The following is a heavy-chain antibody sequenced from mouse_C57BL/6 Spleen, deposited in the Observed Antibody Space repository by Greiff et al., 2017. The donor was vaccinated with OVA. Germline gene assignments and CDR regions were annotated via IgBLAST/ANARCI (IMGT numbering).Heavy chain of an antibody. CDR3: ARGNYSNFGFAY. Sequence: QVQLQQPGAELVKPGASVKLSCKASGYTFTSYWMQWVKQRPGQGLEWIGEIDPSDSYTNYNQKFKGKATLTVDTSSSTAYMQLSSLTSEDSAVYYCARGNYSNFGFAYWGQGTLVTVSA. CDR1: GYTFTSYW. V-gene: IGHV1-50*01. J-gene: IGHJ3*01. D-gene: IGHD2-5*01. CDR2: IDPSDSYT.